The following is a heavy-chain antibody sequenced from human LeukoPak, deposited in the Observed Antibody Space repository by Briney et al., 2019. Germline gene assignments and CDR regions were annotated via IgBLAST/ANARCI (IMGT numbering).Heavy chain of an antibody. CDR2: ISGSGGNT. V-gene: IGHV3-23*01. CDR3: AKDYRYAIAAPGRQYNWFDS. J-gene: IGHJ5*01. D-gene: IGHD6-13*01. Sequence: GGSLRLSCAASGFTFSSYAMSWVRQAPGKGLEWVSAISGSGGNTYYADSVQGRFTISRDKSKDTLYLQMNRLRAEDTAVYFCAKDYRYAIAAPGRQYNWFDSWGQGTLVTASS. CDR1: GFTFSSYA.